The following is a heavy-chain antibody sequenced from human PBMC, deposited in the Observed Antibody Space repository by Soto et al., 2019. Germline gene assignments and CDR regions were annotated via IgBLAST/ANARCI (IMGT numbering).Heavy chain of an antibody. J-gene: IGHJ1*01. D-gene: IGHD2-15*01. V-gene: IGHV1-24*01. CDR3: ATDIVVVVAAAEYFQH. CDR2: FDPEDGET. Sequence: ASVKVSCKVSGYTLTELSMHWVRQAPGKGLEWMGGFDPEDGETICAQKFQGRVTMTEDTSTDTAYMELSSLRSEDTAVYYCATDIVVVVAAAEYFQHWGQGTLVTVSS. CDR1: GYTLTELS.